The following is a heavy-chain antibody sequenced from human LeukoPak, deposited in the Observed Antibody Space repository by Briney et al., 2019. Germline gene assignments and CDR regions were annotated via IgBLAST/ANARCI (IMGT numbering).Heavy chain of an antibody. CDR2: IKSDGSST. CDR1: GFTFSSYW. Sequence: PGGSLRLSCAASGFTFSSYWMHWVRQAPGKGLVWVSRIKSDGSSTTYADSVKGRFTISRDNAKNSLYLQMNSLRAEDTAVYYCARSDCSDGSCKEGGGYWGQGTLVTVSS. D-gene: IGHD2-15*01. CDR3: ARSDCSDGSCKEGGGY. J-gene: IGHJ4*02. V-gene: IGHV3-74*01.